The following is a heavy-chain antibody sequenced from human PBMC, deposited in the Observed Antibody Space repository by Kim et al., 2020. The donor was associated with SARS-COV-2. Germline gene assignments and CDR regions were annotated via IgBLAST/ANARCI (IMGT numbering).Heavy chain of an antibody. CDR1: GFNFDEFH. CDR2: INDRYPIT. D-gene: IGHD2-15*01. Sequence: GGSLRLSCAASGFNFDEFHMSWIRQAPGKGLEWVSYINDRYPITYYADSVKGRFTISRDNGRKTLILQMNSLRAEDTAVYYCVRDPGPSCSGCTCHQGYFDFWRQGTLVTVSS. CDR3: VRDPGPSCSGCTCHQGYFDF. J-gene: IGHJ4*02. V-gene: IGHV3-11*01.